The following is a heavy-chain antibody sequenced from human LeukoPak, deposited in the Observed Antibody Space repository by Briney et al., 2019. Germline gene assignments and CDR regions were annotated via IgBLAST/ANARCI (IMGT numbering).Heavy chain of an antibody. D-gene: IGHD1/OR15-1a*01. CDR2: IIPIFGTA. CDR3: ARGWNSYSDY. V-gene: IGHV1-69*13. CDR1: GGTFSSYA. J-gene: IGHJ4*02. Sequence: ASVKVSCKASGGTFSSYAISWMRQAPGQGLEWMGGIIPIFGTANYAQKFQGRVTITADESTSTAYMELSSLRSEDTAVYYCARGWNSYSDYWGQGTLVTVSS.